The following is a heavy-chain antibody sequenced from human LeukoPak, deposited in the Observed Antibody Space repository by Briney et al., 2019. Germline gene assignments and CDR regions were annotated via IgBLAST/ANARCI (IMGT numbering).Heavy chain of an antibody. Sequence: ASVKVSCKASGYTFTGYYMFWVRQAPGQGLEWMGWINPNTGATKYAQNFQGRVTLTRDTSIRTTFMELSSLRSDDTAFYYCARAERFCNGDNHYPDLGYWGQGTLVTVSS. V-gene: IGHV1-2*02. J-gene: IGHJ4*02. CDR1: GYTFTGYY. CDR3: ARAERFCNGDNHYPDLGY. CDR2: INPNTGAT. D-gene: IGHD2-15*01.